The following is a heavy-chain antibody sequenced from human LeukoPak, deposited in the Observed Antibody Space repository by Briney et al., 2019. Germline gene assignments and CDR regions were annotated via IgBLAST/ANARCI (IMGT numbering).Heavy chain of an antibody. J-gene: IGHJ4*02. CDR1: GFTFSHYD. D-gene: IGHD2-21*02. V-gene: IGHV3-23*01. CDR2: ISSNGGNA. Sequence: GGSLRLSCAAYGFTFSHYDMRWVRQAPGKGLEWVSSISSNGGNAFYIDSVRGRFTISRDNSKDTLHLHLNDLRSEDTAVYYCAKDFGVVVTAIPSYWGQGTLVTVSS. CDR3: AKDFGVVVTAIPSY.